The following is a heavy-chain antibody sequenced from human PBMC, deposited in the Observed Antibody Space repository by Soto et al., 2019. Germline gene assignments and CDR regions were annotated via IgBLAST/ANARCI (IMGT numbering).Heavy chain of an antibody. D-gene: IGHD3-10*01. V-gene: IGHV4-34*01. CDR3: ARGRGYMVRGVTGPNWFDP. J-gene: IGHJ5*02. CDR2: INHSGST. Sequence: QVQLQQWGAGRLKPSETLSLTCAVYGGSFSGYYWSWIRQPPGKGLEWIGEINHSGSTNYNPSLKSRVSISVATSKNHFSLKLSSVTAADTAVYYCARGRGYMVRGVTGPNWFDPWGQGTLVTVSS. CDR1: GGSFSGYY.